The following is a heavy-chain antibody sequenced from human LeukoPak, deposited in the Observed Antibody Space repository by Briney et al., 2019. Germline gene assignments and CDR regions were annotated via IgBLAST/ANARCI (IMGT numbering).Heavy chain of an antibody. D-gene: IGHD2-2*02. J-gene: IGHJ5*02. CDR3: ARVPIVVVPAATPDNWFDP. Sequence: ASVKVSCKASGYTFTSYGISWVRQAPGQGLEWMGWISAYNGNTNYAQKLQGRVTMTTDTSTSTAYMELRSLRSDDTAVYYCARVPIVVVPAATPDNWFDPWGQGTLVTVSS. V-gene: IGHV1-18*01. CDR2: ISAYNGNT. CDR1: GYTFTSYG.